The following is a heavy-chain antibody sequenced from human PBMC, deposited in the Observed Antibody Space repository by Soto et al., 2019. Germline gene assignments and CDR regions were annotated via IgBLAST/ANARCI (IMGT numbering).Heavy chain of an antibody. CDR2: IYYSGST. D-gene: IGHD2-15*01. J-gene: IGHJ5*01. Sequence: SEILSLTCTVSNGSISSGEYYWRWLRQPPGKGLEWIGYIYYSGSTSYNPSLKSRVTISVDTSKNQISLKLSSVTAADTAVYYCARESLGYCSGGRCYSSPGWFDSWGQGTLVTVSS. CDR1: NGSISSGEYY. CDR3: ARESLGYCSGGRCYSSPGWFDS. V-gene: IGHV4-30-4*01.